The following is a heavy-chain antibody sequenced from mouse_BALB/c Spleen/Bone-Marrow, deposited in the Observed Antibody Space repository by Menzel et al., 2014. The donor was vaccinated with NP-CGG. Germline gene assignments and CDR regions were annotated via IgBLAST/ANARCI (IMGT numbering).Heavy chain of an antibody. Sequence: VQLQQSGAELVGPGASVKLSCKALGYTFTDYEMHWVKQTPVHGLEWIGTIHPGSGGAAYNQKFKGKATLTADKSSSTAYMELSSLTSEDSAVYYCTREGLRGAWFAYWGQGTLVTVSA. CDR3: TREGLRGAWFAY. D-gene: IGHD2-4*01. V-gene: IGHV1-15*01. CDR2: IHPGSGGA. J-gene: IGHJ3*01. CDR1: GYTFTDYE.